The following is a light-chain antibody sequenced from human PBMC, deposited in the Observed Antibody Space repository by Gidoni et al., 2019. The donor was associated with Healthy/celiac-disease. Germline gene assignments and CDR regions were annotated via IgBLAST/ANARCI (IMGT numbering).Light chain of an antibody. CDR3: NSRDSSGNHYV. J-gene: IGLJ1*01. V-gene: IGLV3-19*01. CDR2: GKN. CDR1: SLRSYY. Sequence: LGQTVSITCQGDSLRSYYASWYQQKPGQAPVLVIYGKNNRPSGMPDRFSGSSSGNTASLTITGAQAEDEADYYCNSRDSSGNHYVFGTGTKVTVL.